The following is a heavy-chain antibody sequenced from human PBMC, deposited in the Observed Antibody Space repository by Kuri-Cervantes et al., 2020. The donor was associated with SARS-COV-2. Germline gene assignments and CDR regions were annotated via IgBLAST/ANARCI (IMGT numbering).Heavy chain of an antibody. CDR1: GFIFSSHS. D-gene: IGHD6-13*01. Sequence: WGSLRLSCAASGFIFSSHSMNWVRQAPGKGLEWVSYISSSSSTIYYADSVKGRFTISRDNAKNSLYLQMNSLRAEDTALYYCAREKGSSSWPIDYWGQGTLVTVSS. J-gene: IGHJ4*02. CDR2: ISSSSSTI. CDR3: AREKGSSSWPIDY. V-gene: IGHV3-48*04.